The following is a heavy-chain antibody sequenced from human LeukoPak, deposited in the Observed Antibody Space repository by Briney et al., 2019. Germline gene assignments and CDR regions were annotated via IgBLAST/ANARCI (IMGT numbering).Heavy chain of an antibody. CDR2: IIPIFGTA. CDR1: GYTFTNYD. CDR3: ARVESLGRFYYYMDV. Sequence: SVKVSCKASGYTFTNYDISWVRQAPGQGLEWMGGIIPIFGTANYAQKFQGRVTITADESTSTAYMELSSLRSEDTAVYYCARVESLGRFYYYMDVWGKGTTVTVSS. V-gene: IGHV1-69*13. D-gene: IGHD5-24*01. J-gene: IGHJ6*03.